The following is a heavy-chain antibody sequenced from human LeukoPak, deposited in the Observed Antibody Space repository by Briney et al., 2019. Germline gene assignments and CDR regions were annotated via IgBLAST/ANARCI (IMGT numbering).Heavy chain of an antibody. J-gene: IGHJ4*02. Sequence: GESLKISCKGSGYTFTNYWIGWVRQMPGKGLEFMGVIYPGDSDTRYSPSFQGQVTISVDKSISTAYLQWSSLKASDTAMYYCASRGTTSSRYYFDYWGQGTLVTVSS. D-gene: IGHD1-7*01. CDR3: ASRGTTSSRYYFDY. CDR2: IYPGDSDT. V-gene: IGHV5-51*01. CDR1: GYTFTNYW.